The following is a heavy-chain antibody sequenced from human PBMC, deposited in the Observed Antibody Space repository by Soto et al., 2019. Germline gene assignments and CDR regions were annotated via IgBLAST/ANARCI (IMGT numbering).Heavy chain of an antibody. CDR3: ARDHKQWLVRERHYYYGMDV. CDR2: ISAYNGNT. Sequence: ASVKVSCKASGYTFTSYGISWVRQAPGQGLEWMGWISAYNGNTNYAQKLQGRVTMTTDTSTCTAYMELRSLRSDDTAVYYCARDHKQWLVRERHYYYGMDVWGQGTTVTVSS. V-gene: IGHV1-18*01. CDR1: GYTFTSYG. D-gene: IGHD6-19*01. J-gene: IGHJ6*02.